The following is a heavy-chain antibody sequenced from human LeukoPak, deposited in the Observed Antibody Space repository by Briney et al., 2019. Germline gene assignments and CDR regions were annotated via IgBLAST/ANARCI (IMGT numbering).Heavy chain of an antibody. CDR1: GYYISSGYY. Sequence: PSETLSLTCTVSGYYISSGYYWGWIRQPPGKGPEWVASIYHTGSTYYNPSLRSRVTMLVDTSKNQFSLNLTSVTAADTAVYYCARTSRTAVAGTGRGYNWFDPWGQGILVTVSS. D-gene: IGHD6-19*01. CDR3: ARTSRTAVAGTGRGYNWFDP. J-gene: IGHJ5*02. V-gene: IGHV4-38-2*02. CDR2: IYHTGST.